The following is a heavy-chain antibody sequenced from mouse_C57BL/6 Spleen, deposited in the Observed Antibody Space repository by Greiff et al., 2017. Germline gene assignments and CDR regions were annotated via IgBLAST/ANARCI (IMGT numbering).Heavy chain of an antibody. J-gene: IGHJ4*01. CDR2: INYDGSST. V-gene: IGHV5-16*01. Sequence: EVQVVESEGGLVQPGSSMKLSCTASGFTFSDYYMAWVRQVPEKGLEWVANINYDGSSTYYLDSLKSRFIISRDNAKNILYLQMSSLKSEDTATYYCARGYDYAMDYWGQGTSVTVSS. CDR3: ARGYDYAMDY. CDR1: GFTFSDYY. D-gene: IGHD2-12*01.